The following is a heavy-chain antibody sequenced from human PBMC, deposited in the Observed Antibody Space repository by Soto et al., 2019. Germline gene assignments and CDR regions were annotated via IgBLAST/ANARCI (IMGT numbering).Heavy chain of an antibody. CDR3: ARETETSMVDY. V-gene: IGHV1-8*01. CDR2: LNPRNGQT. CDR1: GYNFSAYY. Sequence: QVQLVQSGAEVKKPGASVKVSCQTSGYNFSAYYFNWVRQAAGQGPEWMGWLNPRNGQTGYVQKFRGRVTMTRDTSIATVYLELSRLTSEHTAIYFCARETETSMVDYWGQGTLVNVSS. D-gene: IGHD5-18*01. J-gene: IGHJ4*02.